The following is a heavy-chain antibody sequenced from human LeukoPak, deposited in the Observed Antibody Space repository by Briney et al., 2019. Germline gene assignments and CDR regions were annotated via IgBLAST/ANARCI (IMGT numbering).Heavy chain of an antibody. Sequence: SETLSLTCAVYGGSFSGYYWSWIRQPPGKGLEWIGYIYYSGSTNYNPSLKSRVTISVDTSKNQFSLKLSSVTAADTAVYYCARGTARVTSPDFDYWGQGALVTVSS. CDR1: GGSFSGYY. D-gene: IGHD4-23*01. J-gene: IGHJ4*02. V-gene: IGHV4-59*01. CDR2: IYYSGST. CDR3: ARGTARVTSPDFDY.